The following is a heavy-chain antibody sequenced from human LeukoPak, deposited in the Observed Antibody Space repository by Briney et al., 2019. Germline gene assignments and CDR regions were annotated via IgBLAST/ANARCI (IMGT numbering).Heavy chain of an antibody. J-gene: IGHJ4*02. D-gene: IGHD5-18*01. V-gene: IGHV1-18*01. CDR2: ISAYNGNT. CDR1: GYTFTSYG. Sequence: GASVKVSCKASGYTFTSYGISWVRQAPGRGLEWMGWISAYNGNTNYAQKLQGRVTMTTDTSTSTAYMELRSLRSDDTAVYYCARLPPPKRGYSYGPPYDYWGQGTLVTVSS. CDR3: ARLPPPKRGYSYGPPYDY.